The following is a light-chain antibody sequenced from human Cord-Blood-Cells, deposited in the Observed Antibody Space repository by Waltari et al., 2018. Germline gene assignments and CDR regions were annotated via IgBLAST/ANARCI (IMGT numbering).Light chain of an antibody. CDR3: AAWDDSLSGRV. J-gene: IGLJ3*02. CDR1: STNTGSPH. V-gene: IGLV1-47*01. Sequence: QSVLTQPPSASGTPGPMVTTSCSGISTNTGSPHLHGSQPLPGTAPKLLIYRNNQRPSGVPDRFSGSKSGTSASLAISGLRSEDEADYYCAAWDDSLSGRVFGGGTKLTVL. CDR2: RNN.